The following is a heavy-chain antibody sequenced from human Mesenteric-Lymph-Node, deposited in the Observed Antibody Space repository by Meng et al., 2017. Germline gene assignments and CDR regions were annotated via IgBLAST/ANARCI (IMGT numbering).Heavy chain of an antibody. CDR2: IYTSGST. D-gene: IGHD5-18*01. CDR3: ARIRRGYSYGYGD. V-gene: IGHV4-61*02. J-gene: IGHJ4*02. Sequence: SETLSLTCTVSGGSISSGSYYWSWIRQPAGKGLEWIGRIYTSGSTNYNPSLKSRVTMSVDTSKNQFSLKLSSVTAADTAVYYCARIRRGYSYGYGDWGQGTLVTVSS. CDR1: GGSISSGSYY.